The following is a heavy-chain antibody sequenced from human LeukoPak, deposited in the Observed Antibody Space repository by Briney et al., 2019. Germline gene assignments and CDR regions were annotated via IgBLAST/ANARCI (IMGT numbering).Heavy chain of an antibody. V-gene: IGHV1-18*01. Sequence: ASVKVSCKASGYTFTSYGISWVRQAPGQGLEWMGWISAYNGNTNYAQKFQGRVTMTRDMSTSTVYMELSSLRSEDTAVYYCARYCSSTSCYMLGLDVWGKGTTVTVSS. J-gene: IGHJ6*04. CDR1: GYTFTSYG. CDR2: ISAYNGNT. CDR3: ARYCSSTSCYMLGLDV. D-gene: IGHD2-2*02.